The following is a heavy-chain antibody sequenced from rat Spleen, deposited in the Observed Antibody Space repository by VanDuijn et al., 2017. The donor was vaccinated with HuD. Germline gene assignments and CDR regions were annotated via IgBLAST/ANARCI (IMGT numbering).Heavy chain of an antibody. CDR3: TREGHTMDRATYWFAY. D-gene: IGHD1-9*01. CDR2: VSSGGNT. Sequence: QVQLKESGPGLVQPSQTLSLTCTVSGFSLTSDGVSWVRQPPGKGLEWIAAVSSGGNTYYDSTLKSRLSISRDTSKSQVFLKIFILQTEDTAIDFCTREGHTMDRATYWFAYWGQGTLVTVSS. J-gene: IGHJ3*01. V-gene: IGHV2S12*01. CDR1: GFSLTSDG.